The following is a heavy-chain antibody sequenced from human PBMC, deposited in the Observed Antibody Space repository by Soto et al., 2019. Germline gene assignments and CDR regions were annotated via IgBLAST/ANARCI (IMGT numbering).Heavy chain of an antibody. CDR1: GGTFSSYA. Sequence: QVQLVQSGAEVKKPGSSVKVSCKAPGGTFSSYAISWVRQAPGQGLEWMGGIIPIFGTAKYAQKFQGRVTITADESTSTGYIELSSLRSEHTAVYYCARSQGGSSSLDIYYYYYYGMDVWGQGTTVTVSS. CDR3: ARSQGGSSSLDIYYYYYYGMDV. D-gene: IGHD2-15*01. CDR2: IIPIFGTA. V-gene: IGHV1-69*01. J-gene: IGHJ6*02.